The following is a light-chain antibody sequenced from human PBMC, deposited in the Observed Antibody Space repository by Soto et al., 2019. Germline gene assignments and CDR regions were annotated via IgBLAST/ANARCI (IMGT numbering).Light chain of an antibody. J-gene: IGKJ1*01. CDR1: QSVSSSY. Sequence: EIVLTQSPGTLSLSPGERATLSCRASQSVSSSYLAWYQQKPGQAPRLLIYGASSRATGIPDRFSGSGSGTDFTLTISRLEPEDFAVYYCQQDGSSQWTVGQGTKVEIK. V-gene: IGKV3-20*01. CDR2: GAS. CDR3: QQDGSSQWT.